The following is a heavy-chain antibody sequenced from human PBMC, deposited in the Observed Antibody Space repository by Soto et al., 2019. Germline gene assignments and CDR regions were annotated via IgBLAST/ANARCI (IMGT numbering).Heavy chain of an antibody. Sequence: GGSLRLSCAASGFTFSSYGMHWVRQAPGKGLEWVAVISYDGSNKYYADSVKGRFTISRENSKNTLYLQMNSLRAEDTAVYYCAKCIWELTPVADAFDIWGQWTMVTVSS. CDR1: GFTFSSYG. CDR2: ISYDGSNK. J-gene: IGHJ3*02. D-gene: IGHD1-26*01. CDR3: AKCIWELTPVADAFDI. V-gene: IGHV3-30*18.